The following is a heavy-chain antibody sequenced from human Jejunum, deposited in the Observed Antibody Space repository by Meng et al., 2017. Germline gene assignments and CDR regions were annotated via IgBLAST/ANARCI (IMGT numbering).Heavy chain of an antibody. D-gene: IGHD5-24*01. Sequence: GESLKISCEASGFTFSAYYMTWVRQAPGKGLEWVANIKQDGSEISYVDSVKGRFTISRDNARNSLYLQMNSLRAEDTAVYYCVRDSLRSEVAAILNWWGQGTLVTVSS. V-gene: IGHV3-7*01. J-gene: IGHJ4*02. CDR1: GFTFSAYY. CDR2: IKQDGSEI. CDR3: VRDSLRSEVAAILNW.